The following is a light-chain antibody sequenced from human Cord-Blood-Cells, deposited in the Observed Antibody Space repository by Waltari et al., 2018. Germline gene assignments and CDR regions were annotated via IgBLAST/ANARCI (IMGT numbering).Light chain of an antibody. J-gene: IGKJ1*01. CDR3: QQYNNWPPWT. V-gene: IGKV3-15*01. CDR2: GAS. Sequence: ATLSVSPGERATLSCRASQSVSSNLAWYQQKPGQAPRLLIYGASTRATGIPARFSGSGSGTEFTLTISSLQSEDFAVYYCQQYNNWPPWTFGQGTKVEIK. CDR1: QSVSSN.